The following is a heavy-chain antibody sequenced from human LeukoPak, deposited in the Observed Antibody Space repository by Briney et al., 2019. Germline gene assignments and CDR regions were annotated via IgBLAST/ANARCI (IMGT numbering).Heavy chain of an antibody. J-gene: IGHJ3*02. CDR2: IYTRARTI. D-gene: IGHD7-27*01. CDR1: GFSFGNHE. CDR3: ARDLWVANWFPGGFDT. V-gene: IGHV3-48*03. Sequence: GGSLRLSCAASGFSFGNHEMNWVRQAPGKGLEWISYIYTRARTIYYADSVKGRFTISRDNAKNSLYLHMNSLRAEDTAVYYCARDLWVANWFPGGFDTWGQGTMVTVSP.